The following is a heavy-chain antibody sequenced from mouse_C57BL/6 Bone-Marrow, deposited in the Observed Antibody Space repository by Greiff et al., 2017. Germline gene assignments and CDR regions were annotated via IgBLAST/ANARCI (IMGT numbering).Heavy chain of an antibody. Sequence: EVKLQQSGGGLVQPGGSMKLSCVASGFTFSNYWMNWVRQSPEKGLEWVAQIRLKSDNYATHYAESVKGRFTISRDDSKSSVYLQMNNLRAEGTGIYYCTITTVVAGGYWGQGTTLTVSS. J-gene: IGHJ2*01. CDR2: IRLKSDNYAT. CDR1: GFTFSNYW. CDR3: TITTVVAGGY. V-gene: IGHV6-3*01. D-gene: IGHD1-1*01.